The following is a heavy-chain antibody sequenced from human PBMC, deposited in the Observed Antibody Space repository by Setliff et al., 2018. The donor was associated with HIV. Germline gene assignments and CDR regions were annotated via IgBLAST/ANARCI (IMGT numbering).Heavy chain of an antibody. CDR1: GDSINSGNYY. D-gene: IGHD6-13*01. J-gene: IGHJ4*02. CDR2: IYYSGST. V-gene: IGHV4-31*03. CDR3: ARRMAAGTFDY. Sequence: TLSLTCTVSGDSINSGNYYWSWIRQHPGKGLEWIGYIYYSGSTYYSPSLKSRVTMSVDTSKNQISLKLSSVTAADTAMYYCARRMAAGTFDYWGQGTLVTVSS.